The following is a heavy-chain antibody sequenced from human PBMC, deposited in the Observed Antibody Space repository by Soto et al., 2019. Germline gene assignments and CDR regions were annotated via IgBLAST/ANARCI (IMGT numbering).Heavy chain of an antibody. D-gene: IGHD2-21*02. CDR2: INSGGSRT. V-gene: IGHV3-74*01. Sequence: EVQLAESGGVPVQPGGSLRLSCVASGFTFSDHWMHWVRQAPGKGLVWVLRINSGGSRTNYADSVKGRFTISRDNAKNTLYLEMNSLSVEDTAVYYCARGNCSGDTCFFGGTHWGRGTLVTVSS. CDR1: GFTFSDHW. CDR3: ARGNCSGDTCFFGGTH. J-gene: IGHJ4*02.